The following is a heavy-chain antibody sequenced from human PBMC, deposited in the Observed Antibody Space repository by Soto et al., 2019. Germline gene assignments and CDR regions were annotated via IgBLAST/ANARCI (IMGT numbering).Heavy chain of an antibody. Sequence: GASVKVSCKVSGYTLTELSMHWVRQAPGQGLEWMGWMNPSTGKAGYAQKFQGRVTMTRDNSISTAYMELSSLRSDDTALYYCARRKERSGPNYFDYWGQGPLVTVSS. CDR3: ARRKERSGPNYFDY. D-gene: IGHD6-25*01. CDR1: GYTLTELS. V-gene: IGHV1-8*01. CDR2: MNPSTGKA. J-gene: IGHJ4*02.